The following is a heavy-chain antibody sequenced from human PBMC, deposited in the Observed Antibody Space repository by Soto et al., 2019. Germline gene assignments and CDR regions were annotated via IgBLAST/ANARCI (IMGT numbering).Heavy chain of an antibody. CDR3: ARGTRGPRWLDP. V-gene: IGHV4-30-4*01. J-gene: IGHJ5*02. D-gene: IGHD2-2*01. CDR2: IDYFGTT. Sequence: PSETLSLTCTVSVGSITIYNHYWTWIRQAPGKGLECIGYIDYFGTTNSSPSLQGRVTISVDKPKNQFSLSLTSVTAADTGAYYCARGTRGPRWLDPWGQGALVTVSS. CDR1: VGSITIYNHY.